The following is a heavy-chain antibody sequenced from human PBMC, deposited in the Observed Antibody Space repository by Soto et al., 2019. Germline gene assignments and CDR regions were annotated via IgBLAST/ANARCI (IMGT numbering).Heavy chain of an antibody. Sequence: EVQLLESGGGLVQPGGSLRLSCAVSGFTFSSFAMSWVRQAPGKGLEWXSGIRGSGGNTYYADSVKGRFTISRDNSKNXXXXXXXXXXXXXXXXXXXXXXGXXXXXSXYYGMDVWGQGTTVIVSS. V-gene: IGHV3-23*01. CDR3: XXXGXXXXXSXYYGMDV. J-gene: IGHJ6*02. CDR1: GFTFSSFA. CDR2: IRGSGGNT. D-gene: IGHD2-21*01.